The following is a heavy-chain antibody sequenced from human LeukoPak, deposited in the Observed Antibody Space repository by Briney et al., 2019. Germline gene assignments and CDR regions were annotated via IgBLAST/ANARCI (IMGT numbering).Heavy chain of an antibody. CDR1: GFTFSSYE. J-gene: IGHJ6*02. CDR3: ARGRDVVATAPFFYYGMDV. V-gene: IGHV3-7*01. Sequence: GGSLRLSCAASGFTFSSYEMNWVRQAPGKGLEWVANIWEGGSEMHYVDSVKGRFTISGDSAKSSLYLQMNSLRAEDSAVYYCARGRDVVATAPFFYYGMDVWGQGTTVTVSS. D-gene: IGHD5-12*01. CDR2: IWEGGSEM.